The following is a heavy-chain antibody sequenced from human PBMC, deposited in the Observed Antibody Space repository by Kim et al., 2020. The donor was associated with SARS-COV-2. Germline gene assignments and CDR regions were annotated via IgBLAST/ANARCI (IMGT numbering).Heavy chain of an antibody. CDR3: ARDREKLFDY. CDR2: YR. J-gene: IGHJ4*02. Sequence: YRYYADSVTGRFTISRDYAKNSLYLHMNSLRAEDTAVYYCARDREKLFDYWGQGTLVTVSS. V-gene: IGHV3-21*01.